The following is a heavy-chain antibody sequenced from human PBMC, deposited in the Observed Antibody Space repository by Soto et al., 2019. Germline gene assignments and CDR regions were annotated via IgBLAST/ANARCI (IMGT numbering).Heavy chain of an antibody. CDR3: ARGRSFSYGSTPPPRFDP. V-gene: IGHV3-13*01. Sequence: PGGSLRLSCAASGFIFSTFDIHWVRQAPGKGLEWVSGIGTLSDAVYAASVQGRFTISRQNDKNSVYLQMNSLRAGDTAVYYCARGRSFSYGSTPPPRFDPRGQGTLVTVSS. CDR2: IGTLSDA. J-gene: IGHJ5*02. CDR1: GFIFSTFD. D-gene: IGHD3-10*01.